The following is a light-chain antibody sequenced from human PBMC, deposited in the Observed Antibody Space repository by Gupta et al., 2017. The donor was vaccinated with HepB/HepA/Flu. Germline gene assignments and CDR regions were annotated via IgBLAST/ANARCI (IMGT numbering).Light chain of an antibody. V-gene: IGLV3-1*01. J-gene: IGLJ2*01. CDR2: QDS. Sequence: SYELTQPPSVSVSPGQTASITCSGDKLGDKYACWYQQKPGQSPVLVIYQDSKRPAGIPGRFSGSNSGNTATLTISGTQAMDEADYYCQASDSSTPVVFGGGTKLTVL. CDR3: QASDSSTPVV. CDR1: KLGDKY.